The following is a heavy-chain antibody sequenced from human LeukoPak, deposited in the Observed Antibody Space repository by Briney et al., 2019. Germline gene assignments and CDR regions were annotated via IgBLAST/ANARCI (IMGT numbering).Heavy chain of an antibody. CDR3: ARHASYYFGMDV. CDR1: GGSISSDDYY. CDR2: INYSGTT. V-gene: IGHV4-39*01. J-gene: IGHJ6*02. D-gene: IGHD3-16*01. Sequence: SETLSLTCTVSGGSISSDDYYWGWIRQSPGRGLEWIGNINYSGTTYYNPSLKSRVTISVDTSKDQFSLKVNSVTAADSAVYYCARHASYYFGMDVWGHGTTVTVSS.